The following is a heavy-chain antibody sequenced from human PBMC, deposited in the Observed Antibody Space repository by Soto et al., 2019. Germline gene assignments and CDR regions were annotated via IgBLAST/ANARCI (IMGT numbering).Heavy chain of an antibody. J-gene: IGHJ6*03. V-gene: IGHV4-4*02. Sequence: LPLLESAPGLVEPSGTLSLTCTVPGGSISSLNRWSWVRQSPGKGLEWIGEVSHSGSTNSNPSLKGRVTISLDKSNNQFSLNLESMTAADAAVYFCANTRGLGLMDAWGKGTTVVVSS. CDR2: VSHSGST. CDR3: ANTRGLGLMDA. D-gene: IGHD2-2*01. CDR1: GGSISSLNR.